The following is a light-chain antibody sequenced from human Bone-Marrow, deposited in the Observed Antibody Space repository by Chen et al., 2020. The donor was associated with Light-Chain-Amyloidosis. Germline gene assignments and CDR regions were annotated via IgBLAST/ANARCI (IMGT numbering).Light chain of an antibody. CDR3: QQYNNWPLT. V-gene: IGKV3-15*01. Sequence: EIVMEQSPATLSVSPGERATLSCRASQSVSSNVAWYQQKPGQAPRLLIYGASTRATGIPARFSGSGSGTEFTLTISSLQSEDFAVYYCQQYNNWPLTFGPGTKVDIK. CDR2: GAS. CDR1: QSVSSN. J-gene: IGKJ3*01.